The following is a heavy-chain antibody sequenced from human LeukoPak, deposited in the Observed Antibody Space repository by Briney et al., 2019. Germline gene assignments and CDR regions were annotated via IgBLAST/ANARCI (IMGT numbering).Heavy chain of an antibody. CDR1: GFTFSSYW. D-gene: IGHD4-17*01. CDR2: IDTDGSSA. J-gene: IGHJ4*02. Sequence: PGGSLRLSCAASGFTFSSYWMHWVRQPPGKGLVWVSRIDTDGSSATNATSVKGRFTISRDTAKNTVYLRMNGLRIEDTGVYYCARALTTVTPHFHCWGEGTLVTVSS. V-gene: IGHV3-74*01. CDR3: ARALTTVTPHFHC.